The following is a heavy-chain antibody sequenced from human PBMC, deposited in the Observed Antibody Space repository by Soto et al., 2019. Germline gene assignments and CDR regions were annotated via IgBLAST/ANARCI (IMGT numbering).Heavy chain of an antibody. CDR1: GGSFSDYY. D-gene: IGHD3-22*01. CDR3: ARTPYDSSGYYFDY. J-gene: IGHJ4*02. Sequence: SETLSLTCAVYGGSFSDYYWSWIRQPPGKGLVWIGEIDHSGTTNSNPSLRPRVTMSVDTSKNQFSLKLSSVTAADTAVYYCARTPYDSSGYYFDYWAQGTLVTVSS. CDR2: IDHSGTT. V-gene: IGHV4-34*01.